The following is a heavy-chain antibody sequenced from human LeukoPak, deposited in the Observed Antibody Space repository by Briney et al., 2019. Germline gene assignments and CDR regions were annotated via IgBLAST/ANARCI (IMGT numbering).Heavy chain of an antibody. V-gene: IGHV4-61*01. CDR3: ARGLPITMIEINWFDP. CDR2: IYYSGST. CDR1: GGSFSSGSYY. J-gene: IGHJ5*02. Sequence: KPSETLSLTCTVSGGSFSSGSYYWSWIRQPPGKGLEWIGYIYYSGSTNYNPSLKSRVTISVDTSKNQFSLKLSSVTAADTAVYYCARGLPITMIEINWFDPWGQGTLVTVSS. D-gene: IGHD3-22*01.